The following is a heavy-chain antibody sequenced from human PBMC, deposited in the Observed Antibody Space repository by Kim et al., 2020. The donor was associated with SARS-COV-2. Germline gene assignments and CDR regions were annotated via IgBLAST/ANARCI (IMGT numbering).Heavy chain of an antibody. Sequence: ASVKVSCKASGYTFTSYDINWVRQATGQGLEWMGWMNPNSGNTGYAQKFQGRVTMTRNTSISTAYMELSSLRSEDTAVYYCARGPWIQQDYYYYYGMDVWGQGTTVTVSS. V-gene: IGHV1-8*01. CDR3: ARGPWIQQDYYYYYGMDV. D-gene: IGHD5-18*01. CDR1: GYTFTSYD. CDR2: MNPNSGNT. J-gene: IGHJ6*02.